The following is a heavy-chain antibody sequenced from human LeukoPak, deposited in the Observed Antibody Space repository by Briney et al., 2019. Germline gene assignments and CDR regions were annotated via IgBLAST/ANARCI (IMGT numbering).Heavy chain of an antibody. D-gene: IGHD6-13*01. CDR1: GYTFTGYY. CDR2: INPNSGGT. CDR3: ARSFRGSSWAY. Sequence: ASVTVSCTASGYTFTGYYMHWVRQAPGQRLEWMGRINPNSGGTNYAQKFQGRVTMTRDTSISTAYMELSRLRSDDTAVYYCARSFRGSSWAYWGQGTLVTVSS. J-gene: IGHJ4*02. V-gene: IGHV1-2*06.